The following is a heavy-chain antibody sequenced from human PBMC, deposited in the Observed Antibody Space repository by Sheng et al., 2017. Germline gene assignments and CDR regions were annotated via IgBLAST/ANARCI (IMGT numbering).Heavy chain of an antibody. D-gene: IGHD3-10*01. J-gene: IGHJ4*02. CDR1: GGTFSSYG. V-gene: IGHV1-69*05. CDR2: IIPIFGTS. CDR3: AIRRGEWGSGRYYFDY. Sequence: QVQLVQSGAEVKKPGSSVKVSCKASGGTFSSYGINWVRQAPGQGLEWMGGIIPIFGTSNYAQKFQGRVTITTDESTSTAYMELSSLRSEDTAVYYCAIRRGEWGSGRYYFDYWGQGTLVTVSS.